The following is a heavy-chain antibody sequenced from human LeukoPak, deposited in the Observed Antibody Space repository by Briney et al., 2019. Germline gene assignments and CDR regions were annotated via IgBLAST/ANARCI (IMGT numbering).Heavy chain of an antibody. CDR3: ARVYYVSGSYYYFDY. CDR1: GYSFPSYW. V-gene: IGHV5-51*01. J-gene: IGHJ4*02. Sequence: GESLKISCRASGYSFPSYWIGWVRQMSGEGLEWVGVIYPDDSETRYSPSFQGQVTISADKSISTAYLQWSSLKASDTAMYYCARVYYVSGSYYYFDYWGQGTLVTVSS. D-gene: IGHD3-10*01. CDR2: IYPDDSET.